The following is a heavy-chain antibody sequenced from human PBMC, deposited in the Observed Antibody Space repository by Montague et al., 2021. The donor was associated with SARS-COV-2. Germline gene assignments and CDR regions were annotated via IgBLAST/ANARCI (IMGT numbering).Heavy chain of an antibody. CDR2: TYYSGST. Sequence: SETLSLTCSVSGASMNSYYWTWVCQPQGKGMHWIGFTYYSGSTSSYSSLQSRLTMTVDRSKNQFPLSLRSVTVAASAVYYCVRIGGWAGAFWGRGTLVTVSS. CDR3: VRIGGWAGAF. D-gene: IGHD6-19*01. CDR1: GASMNSYY. J-gene: IGHJ4*02. V-gene: IGHV4-59*01.